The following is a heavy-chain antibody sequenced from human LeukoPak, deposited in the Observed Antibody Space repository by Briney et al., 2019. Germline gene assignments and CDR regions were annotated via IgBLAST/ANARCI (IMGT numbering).Heavy chain of an antibody. V-gene: IGHV3-30-3*01. D-gene: IGHD3-10*01. CDR2: ISYDGSNK. Sequence: PGRSLRLSCAASGFTFSNYAMHWVRQAPGKGLEWVAVISYDGSNKYYADSVKGRFTISRDNSKNTLYLQMNSLRAEDTAVHYCARDRPTVVRGVLVYWGQGTLVTVSS. CDR3: ARDRPTVVRGVLVY. CDR1: GFTFSNYA. J-gene: IGHJ4*02.